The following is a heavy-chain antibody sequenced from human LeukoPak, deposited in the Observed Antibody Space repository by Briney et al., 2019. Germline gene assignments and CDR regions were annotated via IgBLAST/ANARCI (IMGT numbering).Heavy chain of an antibody. D-gene: IGHD2-21*02. CDR3: ARAVVTAIGWFDP. V-gene: IGHV4-59*01. Sequence: SETLSLTCAVYGGSFSSYYWSWIRQPPGKGLEWIGYIYYSGSTNYNPSLKSRVTISVDTSKNQFSLKLSSVTAADTAVYYCARAVVTAIGWFDPWGQGTLVTVSS. CDR1: GGSFSSYY. CDR2: IYYSGST. J-gene: IGHJ5*02.